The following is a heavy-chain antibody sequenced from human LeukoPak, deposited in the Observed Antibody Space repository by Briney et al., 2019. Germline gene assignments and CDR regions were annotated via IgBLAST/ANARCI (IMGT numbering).Heavy chain of an antibody. CDR3: ARDPYGSGTQSHFDY. V-gene: IGHV3-33*08. J-gene: IGHJ4*02. CDR1: GFTFSSYG. CDR2: KWYDGSNK. D-gene: IGHD3-10*01. Sequence: GGSLRLSCAASGFTFSSYGMHWVRQAPGKGLEWVAVKWYDGSNKYYADSVKGRFTISRDNSKNTLYLQMNSLRAEDTAVYYCARDPYGSGTQSHFDYWGQGTLVTVSS.